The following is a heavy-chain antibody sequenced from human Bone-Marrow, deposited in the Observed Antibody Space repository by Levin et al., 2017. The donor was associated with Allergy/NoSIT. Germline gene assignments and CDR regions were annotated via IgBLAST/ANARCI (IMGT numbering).Heavy chain of an antibody. Sequence: GGSLRLSCAASGFTFSSYSMNWVRQAPGKGLEWVSSISSSSSYIYYADSVKGRFTISRDNAKNSLYLQMNSLRAEDTAVYYCARELSVDTAMGLDYWGQGTLVTVSS. CDR3: ARELSVDTAMGLDY. V-gene: IGHV3-21*01. D-gene: IGHD5-18*01. J-gene: IGHJ4*02. CDR1: GFTFSSYS. CDR2: ISSSSSYI.